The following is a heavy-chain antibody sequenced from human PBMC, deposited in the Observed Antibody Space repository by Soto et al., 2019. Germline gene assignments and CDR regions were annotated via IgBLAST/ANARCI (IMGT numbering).Heavy chain of an antibody. CDR3: ALREADGQRARDYCRDV. J-gene: IGHJ6*02. D-gene: IGHD3-16*01. Sequence: GESLKISGEASGYSFTSYWISGVRQMPGKGLEWMGRIDPSDSYTNYSPSFQGHVTILDDNSITTTYLHWSNLKASDPAMYYGALREADGQRARDYCRDVWGQGTTVTASS. CDR2: IDPSDSYT. CDR1: GYSFTSYW. V-gene: IGHV5-10-1*01.